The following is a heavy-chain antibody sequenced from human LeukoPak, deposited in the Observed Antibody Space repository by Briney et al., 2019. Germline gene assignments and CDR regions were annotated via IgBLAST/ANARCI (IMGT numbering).Heavy chain of an antibody. CDR2: ISPSSDYI. Sequence: GGSLRLSCAASGFTFSSYNINWVRQTPGKGLEWVSSISPSSDYIYYTDSVKGRFTISRDNAKNSLYLQSNSLRAEDTAVYYCARVTGYYFDSWGQGTLVTVSS. V-gene: IGHV3-21*01. D-gene: IGHD3-10*01. J-gene: IGHJ4*02. CDR1: GFTFSSYN. CDR3: ARVTGYYFDS.